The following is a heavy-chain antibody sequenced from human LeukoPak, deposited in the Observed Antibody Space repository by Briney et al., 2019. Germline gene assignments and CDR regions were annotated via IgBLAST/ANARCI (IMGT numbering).Heavy chain of an antibody. CDR1: GYTFTSYC. CDR2: INPSGGST. J-gene: IGHJ2*01. CDR3: ARDFANGGNSPWYFDL. V-gene: IGHV1-46*01. D-gene: IGHD4-23*01. Sequence: ASVRVSCKASGYTFTSYCMHWVRQAPGQGLEWMGIINPSGGSTSYAQKFQGRVTMTRDTSTSTVYMELSSLRSEDTAVYYCARDFANGGNSPWYFDLWGRGTLVTVSS.